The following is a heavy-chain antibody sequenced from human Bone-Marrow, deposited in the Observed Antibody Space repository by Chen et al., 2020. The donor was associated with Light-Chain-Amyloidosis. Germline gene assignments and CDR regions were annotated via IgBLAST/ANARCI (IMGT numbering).Heavy chain of an antibody. D-gene: IGHD1-1*01. Sequence: QVQMVQSGAEVRKPGASVKVSCKTSGFTFTNYRIHWVRQAPGKGLGWVGWINLNSGDTKYAKKFQGRATLTRDPSTTTSYMELSGLSSDDTALYYCAREFWVAGFTTTNWFDPWGQRTLITVSS. CDR2: INLNSGDT. J-gene: IGHJ5*02. V-gene: IGHV1-2*02. CDR3: AREFWVAGFTTTNWFDP. CDR1: GFTFTNYR.